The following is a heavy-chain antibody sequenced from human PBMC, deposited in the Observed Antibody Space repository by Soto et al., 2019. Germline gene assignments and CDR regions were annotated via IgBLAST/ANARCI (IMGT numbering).Heavy chain of an antibody. CDR3: AISSGYADWFDP. Sequence: QVQLQESGPGLVKPSQTLSLTCTVSGGSISSGGYYWSWIRQHPGKGLEWLGYIYYSGSTYYNPSLKSRVTISVDTSKNQISLKLRSVTAADTAVYYCAISSGYADWFDPWGQGTLVTVSS. J-gene: IGHJ5*02. CDR1: GGSISSGGYY. CDR2: IYYSGST. D-gene: IGHD3-22*01. V-gene: IGHV4-31*03.